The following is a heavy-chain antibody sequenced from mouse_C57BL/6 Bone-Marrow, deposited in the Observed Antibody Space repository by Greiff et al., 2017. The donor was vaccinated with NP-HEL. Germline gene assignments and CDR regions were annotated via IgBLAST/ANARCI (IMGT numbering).Heavy chain of an antibody. Sequence: EVQRVESGGGLVKPGGSLKLSCAASGFTFSDYGMHWVRQAPEKGLEWVAYISSGSSTIYYADTVKGRFTISRDNAKNTLFLQMTSLRSEDTAMYYCARAGSNYPFAYWGQGTLVTVSA. D-gene: IGHD2-5*01. CDR3: ARAGSNYPFAY. J-gene: IGHJ3*01. CDR2: ISSGSSTI. CDR1: GFTFSDYG. V-gene: IGHV5-17*01.